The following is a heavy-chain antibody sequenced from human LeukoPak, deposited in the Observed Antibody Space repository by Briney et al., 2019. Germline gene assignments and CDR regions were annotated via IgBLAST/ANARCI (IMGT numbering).Heavy chain of an antibody. CDR3: ARDYGDYFDY. CDR2: IYYSGST. Sequence: SETLSLTCTVSGGSISSYYWSWIRQPPGRGLEWIGYIYYSGSTNYSPSLKSRVTISLDTSQNQFSLKLSSVTAADTAVYFCARDYGDYFDYWGQGTLVTVSS. D-gene: IGHD4-17*01. J-gene: IGHJ4*02. V-gene: IGHV4-59*01. CDR1: GGSISSYY.